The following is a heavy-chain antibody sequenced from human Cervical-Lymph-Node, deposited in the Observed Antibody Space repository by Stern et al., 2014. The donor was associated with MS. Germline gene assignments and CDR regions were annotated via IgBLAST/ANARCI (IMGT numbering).Heavy chain of an antibody. D-gene: IGHD4-17*01. V-gene: IGHV2-5*02. Sequence: QVTLRESGPTLVKATQPLTLTCTFSGFALRNSGVSVAWIRQHPGKALEWLAVLYWDDEKRYSPSLKSRLSITKDASESQVVLTMTNMDPVDTATYYCTHSLHGDYYDAFDTWGQGTMVTVSS. CDR2: LYWDDEK. CDR3: THSLHGDYYDAFDT. CDR1: GFALRNSGVS. J-gene: IGHJ3*02.